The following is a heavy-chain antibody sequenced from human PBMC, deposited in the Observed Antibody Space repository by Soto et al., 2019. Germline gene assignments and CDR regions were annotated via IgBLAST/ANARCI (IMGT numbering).Heavy chain of an antibody. D-gene: IGHD2-21*01. V-gene: IGHV3-53*01. J-gene: IGHJ4*02. CDR3: VRDMQLWRLDS. CDR2: IYTGGST. Sequence: PGGAPRISCAASGFSLRSHYMSLGRQAPGKGLEWVSVIYTGGSTHYADSVKGRFTISRDNAKNTLYLHMNSLRAEDTAVYYCVRDMQLWRLDSWGQGTQVTVSS. CDR1: GFSLRSHY.